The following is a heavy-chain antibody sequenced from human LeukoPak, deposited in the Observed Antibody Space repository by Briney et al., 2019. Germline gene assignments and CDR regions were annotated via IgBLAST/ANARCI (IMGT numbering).Heavy chain of an antibody. CDR3: AKLMCGGLDY. CDR1: NGSISSSTYY. D-gene: IGHD3-10*02. Sequence: SETLSLSWTVSNGSISSSTYYCEWIRQPPEKGLEWIGTIYYSGSTYYNPSLKSRVTISVDTSKNQFSLKLSSMTAADTAVYSAAKLMCGGLDYWGEGTLVTVSS. V-gene: IGHV4-39*01. J-gene: IGHJ4*02. CDR2: IYYSGST.